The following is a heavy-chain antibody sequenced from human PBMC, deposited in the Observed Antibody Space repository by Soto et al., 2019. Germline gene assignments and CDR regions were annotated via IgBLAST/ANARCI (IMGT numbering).Heavy chain of an antibody. CDR3: ARVVILVPPAPTHYYSHMDV. CDR1: GGTFSNYA. CDR2: IIPIVGTG. Sequence: QVQLVQSGAEVRKPGASVTVSCKASGGTFSNYAISWVRQAPGPGLEWMGGIIPIVGTGSYAQKFKGRVTITAAEPTPTAYLELSSLRFADTAVYYCARVVILVPPAPTHYYSHMDVSGPGTTVTVSS. V-gene: IGHV1-69*01. D-gene: IGHD2-2*01. J-gene: IGHJ6*02.